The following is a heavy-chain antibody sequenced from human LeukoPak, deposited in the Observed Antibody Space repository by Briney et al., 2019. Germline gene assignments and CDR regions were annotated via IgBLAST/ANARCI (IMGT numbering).Heavy chain of an antibody. D-gene: IGHD1-26*01. V-gene: IGHV1-69*06. CDR2: IIPIFVTA. CDR3: AWTGDSGSYTFGFY. J-gene: IGHJ4*02. Sequence: GASVKVSCKASGGTFSSYAISWGRQAPGQGLGWMGGIIPIFVTAYYAQKFQGRDTITADKSTSTAYMELSSLRSEDTAVYYCAWTGDSGSYTFGFYWGQGTLVTVSS. CDR1: GGTFSSYA.